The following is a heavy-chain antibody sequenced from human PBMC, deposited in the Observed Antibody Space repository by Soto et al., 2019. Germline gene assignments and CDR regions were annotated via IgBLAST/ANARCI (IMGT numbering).Heavy chain of an antibody. CDR1: GFTFSTYS. D-gene: IGHD4-17*01. CDR2: ISSGSSTI. CDR3: ASHAYGDDVDY. J-gene: IGHJ4*02. V-gene: IGHV3-48*01. Sequence: EVQLVESGGGLVQPGGSLRLSCAASGFTFSTYSMNWVRQAPGKGLEWVSYISSGSSTISYADSVKGRFTISRDNAKKSLYLPMNSLRAEDTAVYYCASHAYGDDVDYWGQGTLVTVSS.